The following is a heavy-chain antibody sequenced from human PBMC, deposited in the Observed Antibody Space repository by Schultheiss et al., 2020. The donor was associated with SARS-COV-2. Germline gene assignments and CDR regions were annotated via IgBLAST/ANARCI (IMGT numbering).Heavy chain of an antibody. J-gene: IGHJ4*02. D-gene: IGHD1-7*01. CDR2: IIPIFGTA. CDR3: ATDYNWNYGNFDY. CDR1: GYTFTSYG. V-gene: IGHV1-69*06. Sequence: SVKVSCKASGYTFTSYGISWVRQAPGQGLEWMGWIIPIFGTANYAQKFQGRVTMTEDTSTDTAYMELSSLRSEDTAVYYCATDYNWNYGNFDYWGQGTLVTVSS.